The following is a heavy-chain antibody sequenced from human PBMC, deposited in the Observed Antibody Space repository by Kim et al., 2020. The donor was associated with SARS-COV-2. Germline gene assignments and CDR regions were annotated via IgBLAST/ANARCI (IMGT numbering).Heavy chain of an antibody. CDR3: ARDHSSYFDY. CDR2: SA. Sequence: SANSNPSLKSRVTISIDTSKKQFSLRLNSVTAADTAVYYCARDHSSYFDYWGQGNLVTVSA. V-gene: IGHV4-59*01. D-gene: IGHD2-21*01. J-gene: IGHJ4*02.